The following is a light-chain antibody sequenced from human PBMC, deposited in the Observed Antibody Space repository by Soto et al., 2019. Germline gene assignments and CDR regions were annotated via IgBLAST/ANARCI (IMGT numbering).Light chain of an antibody. CDR1: SSDVGGYNY. Sequence: QPVLTQPPSASGSPGQSVTISCTGISSDVGGYNYVSWYQQHPGTAPKLMIYEVSNRPSGVSDRFSGSRSGNTASLTISGLQAEDESDYYCISYTSSSTWVFGGGTKLTVL. V-gene: IGLV2-14*01. CDR2: EVS. J-gene: IGLJ3*02. CDR3: ISYTSSSTWV.